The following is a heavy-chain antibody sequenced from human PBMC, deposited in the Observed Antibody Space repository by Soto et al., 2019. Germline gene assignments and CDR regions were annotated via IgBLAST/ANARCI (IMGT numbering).Heavy chain of an antibody. Sequence: PSETLSLTCTVSGGSISSTSYHWVWIRQPPGKGLEWIGSLDYSGVTFYNPSLKSRVTISADTSKNQFSLKVNSVTAADTAVYYCARNYYDGSGLFYWGQGTLVTVSS. D-gene: IGHD3-22*01. CDR2: LDYSGVT. CDR3: ARNYYDGSGLFY. J-gene: IGHJ4*02. CDR1: GGSISSTSYH. V-gene: IGHV4-39*01.